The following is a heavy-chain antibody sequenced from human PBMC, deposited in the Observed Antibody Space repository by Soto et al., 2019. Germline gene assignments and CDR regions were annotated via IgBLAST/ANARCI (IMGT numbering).Heavy chain of an antibody. CDR3: ARVLPSGGATIDY. Sequence: SETLSLTCTVSGGSVSSGSYYWSWIRQPPGKGLEWIGYIYYSGSTNYNPSLKSRVTISVDTSKNQFSLKLSSVTAADTAVYYCARVLPSGGATIDYWGQGTLVTVSS. CDR1: GGSVSSGSYY. J-gene: IGHJ4*02. D-gene: IGHD1-26*01. V-gene: IGHV4-61*01. CDR2: IYYSGST.